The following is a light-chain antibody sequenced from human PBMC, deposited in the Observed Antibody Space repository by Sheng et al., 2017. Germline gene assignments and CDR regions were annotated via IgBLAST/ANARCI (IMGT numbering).Light chain of an antibody. CDR3: QQYKSYPYT. CDR1: EGISSA. CDR2: DVS. Sequence: AIQLTQSPSSLSASVGDTITITCRASEGISSALAWYQQKPGKAPRLLMYDVSTLKSGVSSRFSGSGSGTDFTLSISGLQPEDFASYYCQQYKSYPYTFGQGTKLEI. V-gene: IGKV1-13*02. J-gene: IGKJ2*01.